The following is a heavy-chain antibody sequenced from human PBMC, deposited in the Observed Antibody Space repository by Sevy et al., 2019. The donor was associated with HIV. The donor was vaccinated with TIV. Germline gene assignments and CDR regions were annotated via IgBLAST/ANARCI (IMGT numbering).Heavy chain of an antibody. D-gene: IGHD3-22*01. CDR2: IHPNSGGT. CDR3: ARDYFFDSSGYYSRLGY. V-gene: IGHV1-2*02. CDR1: GYTFTGYY. J-gene: IGHJ4*02. Sequence: ASVKVSCKASGYTFTGYYMHWVRQAPGQGLEWMGWIHPNSGGTNYAQKFQGRVTMTRDASINTAYMELTRLSSDDTAVYYCARDYFFDSSGYYSRLGYWGQGTLVTVSS.